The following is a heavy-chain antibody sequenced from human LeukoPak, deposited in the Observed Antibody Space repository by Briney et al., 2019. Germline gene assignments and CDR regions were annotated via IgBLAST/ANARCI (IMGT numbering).Heavy chain of an antibody. J-gene: IGHJ1*01. V-gene: IGHV1-69*13. Sequence: GASVKVSCKASGGTFSSYAISWVRQAPGQGLEWMGGIIPIFGTANYAQKFQGRVTITADESTSTAYMELSSLRSDDTAVYYCAGGYNLFQHWGQGTLVTVSS. D-gene: IGHD5-24*01. CDR2: IIPIFGTA. CDR1: GGTFSSYA. CDR3: AGGYNLFQH.